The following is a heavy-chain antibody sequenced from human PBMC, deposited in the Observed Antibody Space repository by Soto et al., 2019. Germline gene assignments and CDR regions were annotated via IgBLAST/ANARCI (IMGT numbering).Heavy chain of an antibody. J-gene: IGHJ5*02. V-gene: IGHV4-39*01. CDR2: VYYSGST. D-gene: IGHD6-13*01. CDR3: AGQGGRQQLGWFDP. Sequence: QLQLQESGPGLVKPSETLSLTCTVSGGSITSSSYYWGWIRQPPGKGLEWIGSVYYSGSTYYNPSLKSRITMSVDTSKNQFSLNLSSATAADMAVYYCAGQGGRQQLGWFDPWGQGILVTVSS. CDR1: GGSITSSSYY.